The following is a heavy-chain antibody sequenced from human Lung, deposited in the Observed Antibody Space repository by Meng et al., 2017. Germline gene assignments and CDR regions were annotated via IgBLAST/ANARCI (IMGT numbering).Heavy chain of an antibody. D-gene: IGHD4-11*01. V-gene: IGHV4-34*01. J-gene: IGHJ4*02. CDR1: GGSFSDYY. Sequence: QVKLRRGGAGLLKPSETMSLTCVVSGGSFSDYYWSWIRQPPGKGLEWIGEINHSGSTNYNPSLESRATISVDTSQNNLSLKLSSVTAADSAVYYCARGPTTMAHDFDYWGQGTLVTVSS. CDR3: ARGPTTMAHDFDY. CDR2: INHSGST.